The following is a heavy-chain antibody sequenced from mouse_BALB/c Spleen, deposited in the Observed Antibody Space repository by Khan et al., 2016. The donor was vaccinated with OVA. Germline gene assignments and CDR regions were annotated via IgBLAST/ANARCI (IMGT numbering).Heavy chain of an antibody. Sequence: QVQLKQSGAELVKAGASVKMSCKASGYTFTSYWMHWVKQRLGQGLEWFAETNPTNGRTYYNEKFKSKATLTVDKSSSTAYMLLSGPTFEDSAVYDCARIKKIVATDFDYWGQGTTLTVSS. J-gene: IGHJ2*01. D-gene: IGHD1-1*01. CDR2: TNPTNGRT. CDR1: GYTFTSYW. CDR3: ARIKKIVATDFDY. V-gene: IGHV1S81*02.